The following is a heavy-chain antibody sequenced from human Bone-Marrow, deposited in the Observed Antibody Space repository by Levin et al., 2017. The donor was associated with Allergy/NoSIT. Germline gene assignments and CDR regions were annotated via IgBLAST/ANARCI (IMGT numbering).Heavy chain of an antibody. Sequence: SSETLSLTCIVSGASISSYHWSWIRQPPGKGLEWIGYIYYSGSTNYNPSFKSRVTMSVDTSRNQFSLTLNSVTAADTAVYYCARDRVLASSGTYYYYGMAVWGQGTTVTVSS. CDR1: GASISSYH. CDR2: IYYSGST. V-gene: IGHV4-59*01. J-gene: IGHJ6*02. CDR3: ARDRVLASSGTYYYYGMAV. D-gene: IGHD6-19*01.